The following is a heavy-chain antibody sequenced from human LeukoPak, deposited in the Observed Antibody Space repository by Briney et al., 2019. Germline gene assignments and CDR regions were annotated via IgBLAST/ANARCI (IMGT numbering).Heavy chain of an antibody. CDR2: IKQDGSEK. J-gene: IGHJ4*02. V-gene: IGHV3-7*01. D-gene: IGHD6-13*01. Sequence: GGSLRLSCAASGFTFSSYEMNWVRQAPGKGLEWVANIKQDGSEKYYVDSVKGRFTISRDNAKNSLYLQMNSLRAEDTAVYYCARGRYSSSWYDYWGQGTLVTVSS. CDR3: ARGRYSSSWYDY. CDR1: GFTFSSYE.